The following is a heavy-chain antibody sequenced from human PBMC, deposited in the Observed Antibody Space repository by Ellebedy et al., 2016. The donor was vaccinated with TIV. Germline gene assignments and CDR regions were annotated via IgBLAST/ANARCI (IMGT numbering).Heavy chain of an antibody. J-gene: IGHJ6*02. V-gene: IGHV4-39*07. D-gene: IGHD1-26*01. CDR3: AREAVGAGHYYYYGMDV. Sequence: SETLSLTXTVSGGSISSNNYYWGWIRQPPGKGLEWIGSHYYRGSTYYNPSLKSRVTISVDTLKNQFSLKLSSVTAADTAVYYCAREAVGAGHYYYYGMDVWGQGTTVTVSS. CDR2: HYYRGST. CDR1: GGSISSNNYY.